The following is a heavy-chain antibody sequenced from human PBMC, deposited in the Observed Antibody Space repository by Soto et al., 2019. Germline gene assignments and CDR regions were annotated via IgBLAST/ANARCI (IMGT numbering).Heavy chain of an antibody. D-gene: IGHD2-2*01. Sequence: QVQLVQSGAEVKKPGASVKVSCKGLGYNFIKYGINWVRQAPGQGLEWMGWISPYSGYTHSAQKFQGRLTLTTDTAATTAYMESRSLRSADKALYYCTREAIVVIPAAQPSHFDSWGQGTLVTVSS. J-gene: IGHJ4*02. CDR2: ISPYSGYT. CDR1: GYNFIKYG. V-gene: IGHV1-18*01. CDR3: TREAIVVIPAAQPSHFDS.